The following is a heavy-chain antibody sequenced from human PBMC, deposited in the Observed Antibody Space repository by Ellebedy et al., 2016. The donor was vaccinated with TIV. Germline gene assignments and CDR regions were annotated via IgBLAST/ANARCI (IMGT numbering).Heavy chain of an antibody. CDR3: ARASGVVVVVAGGFDY. Sequence: SVKVSXXASGGTFSSYAISWVRQAPGQGLEWMGGIIPIFGTANYAQKFQGRVTITADESTSTAYMELSSLRSEDTAVYYCARASGVVVVVAGGFDYWGQGTLVTVSS. CDR1: GGTFSSYA. CDR2: IIPIFGTA. D-gene: IGHD2-15*01. J-gene: IGHJ4*02. V-gene: IGHV1-69*13.